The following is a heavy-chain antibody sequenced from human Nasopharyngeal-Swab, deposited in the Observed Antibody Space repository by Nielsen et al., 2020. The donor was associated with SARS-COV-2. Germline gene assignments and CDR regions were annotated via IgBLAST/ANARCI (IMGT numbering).Heavy chain of an antibody. Sequence: WIRQPPGKGLEWIGSIYYSGSTYYNPSLKSRVTISVDTSKNQFSLKLSSVTAADTAVYYCASWDMVQGAGAFDIWGQGQWSPSPQ. D-gene: IGHD3-10*01. CDR3: ASWDMVQGAGAFDI. J-gene: IGHJ3*02. V-gene: IGHV4-39*07. CDR2: IYYSGST.